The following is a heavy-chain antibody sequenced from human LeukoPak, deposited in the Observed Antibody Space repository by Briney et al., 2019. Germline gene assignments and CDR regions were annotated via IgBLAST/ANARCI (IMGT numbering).Heavy chain of an antibody. D-gene: IGHD6-13*01. CDR3: ARVESAGRS. J-gene: IGHJ3*01. Sequence: GGSLRLSCAISGFTFAKFAMSWVRQAPGKGLEWVSTISGSGIVTYYADSVKGRFTISRDNSKNTLYLQMNSLRAEDTAVYYCARVESAGRSWGQGTMVTVSS. CDR1: GFTFAKFA. CDR2: ISGSGIVT. V-gene: IGHV3-23*01.